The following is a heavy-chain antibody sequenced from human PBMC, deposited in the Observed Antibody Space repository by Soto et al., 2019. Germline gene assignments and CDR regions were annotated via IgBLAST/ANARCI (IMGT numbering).Heavy chain of an antibody. CDR2: ISSNGGST. D-gene: IGHD2-21*01. V-gene: IGHV3-64D*08. CDR1: GFTFSSYA. J-gene: IGHJ4*02. Sequence: PGWSLRLSCSASGFTFSSYAMHWVRQAPGKGLEYVSSISSNGGSTYYADSVKGRFTISRDNSKNTLYLQMSSLRAEDTAVYYCVKDTPGEGPTFDYWGQETLVTVSS. CDR3: VKDTPGEGPTFDY.